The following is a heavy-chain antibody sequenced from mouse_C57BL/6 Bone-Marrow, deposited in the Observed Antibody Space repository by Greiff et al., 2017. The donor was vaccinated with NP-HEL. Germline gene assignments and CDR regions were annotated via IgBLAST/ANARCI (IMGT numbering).Heavy chain of an antibody. CDR1: GFTFSDYG. CDR2: LSNLAYSI. V-gene: IGHV5-15*01. CDR3: ARHHYGYDGWYFDV. Sequence: EVMLVESGGGLVQPGGSLKLSCAASGFTFSDYGMAWVRQAPRKGPEWVAFLSNLAYSIYYADTVTGRFTISRENAKNTLYLEMSSLRSEDTAMYYCARHHYGYDGWYFDVWGTGTTVTVSS. J-gene: IGHJ1*03. D-gene: IGHD2-2*01.